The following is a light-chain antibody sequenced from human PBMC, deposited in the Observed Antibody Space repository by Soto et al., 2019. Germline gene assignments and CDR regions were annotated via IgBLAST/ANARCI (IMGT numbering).Light chain of an antibody. Sequence: DIQITHSPSSLSASVGDRVTITCRASQSISSHLNWYQQKAGKAPKLLISGASSLESGVPSRFSGSGSGTDFTLTISSLQPEEFATYDCQQLHDYPITFGQGTRLEIK. J-gene: IGKJ5*01. CDR2: GAS. V-gene: IGKV1-39*01. CDR1: QSISSH. CDR3: QQLHDYPIT.